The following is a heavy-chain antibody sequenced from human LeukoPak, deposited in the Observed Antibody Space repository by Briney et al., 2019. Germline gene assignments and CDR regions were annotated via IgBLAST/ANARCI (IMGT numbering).Heavy chain of an antibody. V-gene: IGHV3-30*04. Sequence: PGGSLRLSCAASGFIFSSNAMHRVPQAPGKGLEWGAGISYVGRNKYYADSVKGRFTISRDNSKNTLYLQMNSLRAEDTAMYYCARDRDKAYYYYYGLDVWGQGTTVTVSS. CDR3: ARDRDKAYYYYYGLDV. CDR1: GFIFSSNA. CDR2: ISYVGRNK. D-gene: IGHD5-24*01. J-gene: IGHJ6*02.